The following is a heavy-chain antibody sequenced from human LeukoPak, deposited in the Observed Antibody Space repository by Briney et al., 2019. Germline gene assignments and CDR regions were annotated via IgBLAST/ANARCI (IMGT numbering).Heavy chain of an antibody. J-gene: IGHJ6*02. D-gene: IGHD3-16*01. CDR1: GFIFGSYA. Sequence: GGSLRLSCATSGFIFGSYAMHWVRQAPGKGLEWVAVISYDGSNKYYADSVKGRFTISRDNAKNSLYLQMSNLRAEDTAVYFCARGGGLDVWGQGATVTVSS. V-gene: IGHV3-30*03. CDR2: ISYDGSNK. CDR3: ARGGGLDV.